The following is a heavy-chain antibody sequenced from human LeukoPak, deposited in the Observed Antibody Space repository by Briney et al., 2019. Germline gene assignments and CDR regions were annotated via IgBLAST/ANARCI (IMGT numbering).Heavy chain of an antibody. CDR1: GFTFSSYG. V-gene: IGHV3-23*01. Sequence: GGTLRLSCAASGFTFSSYGMSWVRQAPGKGLEWVSAISGSGGSTYYADSVKGRFTISRDNSKNTLYLQMNSLRAEDTAVYYCAKLYRSQLVQPYFDYWGQGTLVTVSS. J-gene: IGHJ4*02. CDR3: AKLYRSQLVQPYFDY. D-gene: IGHD6-13*01. CDR2: ISGSGGST.